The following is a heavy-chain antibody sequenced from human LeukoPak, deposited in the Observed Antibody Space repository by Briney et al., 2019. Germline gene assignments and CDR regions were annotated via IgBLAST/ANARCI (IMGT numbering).Heavy chain of an antibody. D-gene: IGHD3-10*01. CDR3: ARGDYYYGSGSYIDY. CDR2: ISSSSSYI. J-gene: IGHJ4*02. Sequence: GGSLRLSCAASGFTFSTYWMNWVRQAPGKGLEWVSSISSSSSYIYYADSVKGRFTIPRDNAKNSLYLQMNSLRAEDTAVYYCARGDYYYGSGSYIDYWGQGTLVTVSS. CDR1: GFTFSTYW. V-gene: IGHV3-21*01.